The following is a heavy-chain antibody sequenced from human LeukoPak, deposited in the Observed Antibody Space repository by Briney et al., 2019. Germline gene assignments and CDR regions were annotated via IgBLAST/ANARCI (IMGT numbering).Heavy chain of an antibody. CDR1: GFRFSDYW. J-gene: IGHJ4*02. V-gene: IGHV3-7*03. Sequence: GGSLRLSCAASGFRFSDYWMNWVCRAPGKGLEWVASINQGGSEKHYVDSLRGRFTISRDNAKNSLYLQMSSLRVVDTAVYYCARDGVAAGLYFDSWGQGTLVTVSS. D-gene: IGHD2-15*01. CDR3: ARDGVAAGLYFDS. CDR2: INQGGSEK.